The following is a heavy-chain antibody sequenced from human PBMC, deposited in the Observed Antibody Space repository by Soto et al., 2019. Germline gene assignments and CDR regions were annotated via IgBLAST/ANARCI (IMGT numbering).Heavy chain of an antibody. D-gene: IGHD3-3*01. Sequence: GGSLRLSCAASGFTFSSYAMSWVHQAPGKGLEWVSAISGSGGSTYYADSVKGRFTISRDNSKNTLYPQMNSLRAEDTAVYYCAKAFCFFGVVIMPPGYSYMAVWGNGTTVTVSS. V-gene: IGHV3-23*01. CDR2: ISGSGGST. CDR3: AKAFCFFGVVIMPPGYSYMAV. J-gene: IGHJ6*03. CDR1: GFTFSSYA.